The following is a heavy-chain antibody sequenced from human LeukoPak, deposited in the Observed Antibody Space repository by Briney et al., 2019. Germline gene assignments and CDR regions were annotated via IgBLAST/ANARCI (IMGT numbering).Heavy chain of an antibody. CDR1: GGTFSSYA. V-gene: IGHV1-69*05. CDR3: ARGGLAGYFPPIPRFFGFDY. D-gene: IGHD3-9*01. CDR2: IIPICGTA. Sequence: ASVEVSCKASGGTFSSYAISWVRQAPGQGLEWMGGIIPICGTANYAQKFEGRVTITTDESTSTAYMELRTLRSEDRAVYYCARGGLAGYFPPIPRFFGFDYWGQGTLVTVSS. J-gene: IGHJ4*02.